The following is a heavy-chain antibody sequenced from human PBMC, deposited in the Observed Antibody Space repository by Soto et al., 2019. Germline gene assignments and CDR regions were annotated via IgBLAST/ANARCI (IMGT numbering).Heavy chain of an antibody. CDR1: GGSMSSSSYY. CDR3: ERGFDILTFGFCLDY. CDR2: MYFSGFYSGST. J-gene: IGHJ4*02. D-gene: IGHD3-9*01. Sequence: SETLSLTCTVSGGSMSSSSYYWGWIRQPPGKGLEWIANMYFSGFYSGSTSYNPSLKSRVTISVDTSKNQFSLQVSSVTAADTAVYYCERGFDILTFGFCLDYWGQGTLVT. V-gene: IGHV4-39*01.